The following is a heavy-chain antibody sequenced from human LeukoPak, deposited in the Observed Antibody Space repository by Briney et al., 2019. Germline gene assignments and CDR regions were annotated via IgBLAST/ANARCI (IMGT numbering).Heavy chain of an antibody. D-gene: IGHD5-12*01. Sequence: SETLSLTCTVSGGSISSYYWSWIRQPPGKGLEWIGYIYYSGSTNYNPSLKSRVTISVDTSKNQFSLKLSSVTAADTAVYYCARVRGYDYVFDYWGQGTLVTVSS. V-gene: IGHV4-59*01. CDR1: GGSISSYY. J-gene: IGHJ4*02. CDR3: ARVRGYDYVFDY. CDR2: IYYSGST.